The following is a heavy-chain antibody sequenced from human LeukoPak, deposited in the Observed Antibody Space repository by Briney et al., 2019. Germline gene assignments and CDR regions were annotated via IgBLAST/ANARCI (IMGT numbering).Heavy chain of an antibody. CDR3: ATVPGVGATYFDY. CDR2: IYYSGST. J-gene: IGHJ4*02. D-gene: IGHD1-26*01. Sequence: SETLSLTCTVSGGSVSSGSYYWSWIRQHPGKGLEWIGYIYYSGSTYYNPSLKSRVTISVDTSKNQFSLKLSSVTAADTAVYYCATVPGVGATYFDYWGQGTLVTVSS. V-gene: IGHV4-31*03. CDR1: GGSVSSGSYY.